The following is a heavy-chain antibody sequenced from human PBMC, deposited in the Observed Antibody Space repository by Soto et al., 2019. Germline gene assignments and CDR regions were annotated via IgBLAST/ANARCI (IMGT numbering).Heavy chain of an antibody. CDR3: ARDLYCNSTSCYRWFAH. V-gene: IGHV1-18*04. Sequence: GASVKVSCKASGYTFTSYGISWVRQARGQGLEWMGWISAYNGNTNYAQKLQGRVTMTTDTSTSTAYMELRSLRSDDTAVYYCARDLYCNSTSCYRWFAHWGQATLVPISS. CDR2: ISAYNGNT. J-gene: IGHJ5*02. D-gene: IGHD2-2*02. CDR1: GYTFTSYG.